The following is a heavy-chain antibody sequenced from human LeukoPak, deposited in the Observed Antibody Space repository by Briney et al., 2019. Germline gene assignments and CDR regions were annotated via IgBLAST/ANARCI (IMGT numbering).Heavy chain of an antibody. V-gene: IGHV3-11*01. Sequence: PGGSLRLSCAASGFTFSDYYMSWIRQAPGKGLEWVSYISSSGSIIYYADSVKGRFTISRDNAKNSMYLQMSSLRAEDTAVYYCARGKYDSSPFLQHWGQGTLVTVSS. CDR3: ARGKYDSSPFLQH. CDR2: ISSSGSII. J-gene: IGHJ1*01. CDR1: GFTFSDYY. D-gene: IGHD3-22*01.